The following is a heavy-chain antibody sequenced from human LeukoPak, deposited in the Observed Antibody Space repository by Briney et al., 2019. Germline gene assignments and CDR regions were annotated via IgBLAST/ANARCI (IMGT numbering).Heavy chain of an antibody. CDR3: ARDLRGRYNYGLDY. CDR1: GFTFSRYG. Sequence: GGSLRLSCAASGFTFSRYGMHWVRQAPGKGLEWVAVIWYDGSNRQYVDSVKGRLTISRDNAKNSLYLHMNSLRAEDTAVYYCARDLRGRYNYGLDYWGQGTLVTVSS. V-gene: IGHV3-33*01. J-gene: IGHJ4*02. D-gene: IGHD5-18*01. CDR2: IWYDGSNR.